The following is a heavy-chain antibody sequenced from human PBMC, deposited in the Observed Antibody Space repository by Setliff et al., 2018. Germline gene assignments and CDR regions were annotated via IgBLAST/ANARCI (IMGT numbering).Heavy chain of an antibody. D-gene: IGHD2-8*01. J-gene: IGHJ6*03. CDR2: IQTSGTA. Sequence: SETLSLTCTVSGGSISSGNYYWSWIRQPAGKGLEWIGHIQTSGTANYNPSLKSRVTISVDTSKNQFSLKLSAVTAADTAVYFCAREDGPNYYYYYMDIWGKGTTITVSS. CDR3: AREDGPNYYYYYMDI. CDR1: GGSISSGNYY. V-gene: IGHV4-61*09.